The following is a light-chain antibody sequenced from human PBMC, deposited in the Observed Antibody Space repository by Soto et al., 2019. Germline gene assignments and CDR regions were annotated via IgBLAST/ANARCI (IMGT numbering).Light chain of an antibody. Sequence: QSVVTQPPSASGTPGQRVTISCSGSSSNIGSNTVNWYQQLPGTAPQLLIYSNNQRPSGVPDRFSGSKSGTSASLASGGHQSEDEDDYYCAAGDDSLNGWVFGGGTQLTVL. CDR1: SSNIGSNT. CDR2: SNN. CDR3: AAGDDSLNGWV. J-gene: IGLJ3*02. V-gene: IGLV1-44*01.